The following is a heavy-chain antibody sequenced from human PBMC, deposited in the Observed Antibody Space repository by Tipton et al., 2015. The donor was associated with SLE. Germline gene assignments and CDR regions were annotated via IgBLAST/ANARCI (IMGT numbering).Heavy chain of an antibody. CDR1: GGSISSGGYY. V-gene: IGHV4-61*09. CDR2: IYTSGST. Sequence: TLSLTCTVSGGSISSGGYYWSWIRQPAGKGLEWIGHIYTSGSTNYNPSLKSRVTISVDTSKNQFSLKLSSVTAADTAVYYCASRRVEYCSGGSCYLGYFDYWGQGTLVTVSS. CDR3: ASRRVEYCSGGSCYLGYFDY. J-gene: IGHJ4*02. D-gene: IGHD2-15*01.